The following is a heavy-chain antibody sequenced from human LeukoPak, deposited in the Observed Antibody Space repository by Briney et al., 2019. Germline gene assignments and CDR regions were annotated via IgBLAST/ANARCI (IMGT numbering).Heavy chain of an antibody. V-gene: IGHV4-31*03. J-gene: IGHJ4*02. CDR3: ARGLTIFGVVTPRTYYFDY. Sequence: SGTLSLTCTVSGGSISSGGYYWSWIRQHPGQGLEWIGYIYYSGSTYYNPSLKSRVTISVDTSKNQFSLKLSSVTAADTAVYYCARGLTIFGVVTPRTYYFDYWGQGTLVTVSS. CDR2: IYYSGST. CDR1: GGSISSGGYY. D-gene: IGHD3-3*01.